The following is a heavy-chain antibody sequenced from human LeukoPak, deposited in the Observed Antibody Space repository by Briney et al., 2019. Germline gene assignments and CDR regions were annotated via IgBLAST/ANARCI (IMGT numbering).Heavy chain of an antibody. CDR3: ASTPYNWNYTPHFDY. J-gene: IGHJ4*02. D-gene: IGHD1-7*01. CDR2: IYHSGRT. CDR1: GGSISSGGYS. V-gene: IGHV4-30-2*01. Sequence: SQTLSLTCAVSGGSISSGGYSWSWIRQPPGKGLEWIGYIYHSGRTYYNPSLKSRVTISVDRSKNQFSLKLSSVTAADTAVYYCASTPYNWNYTPHFDYWGQGTLVTVSS.